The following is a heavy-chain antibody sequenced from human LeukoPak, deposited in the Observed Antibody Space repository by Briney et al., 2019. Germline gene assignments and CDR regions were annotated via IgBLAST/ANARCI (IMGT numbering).Heavy chain of an antibody. CDR1: GYSFTSYW. V-gene: IGHV3-48*01. J-gene: IGHJ3*02. CDR2: ISSSSSTI. D-gene: IGHD4-23*01. Sequence: GESVKISCKGSGYSFTSYWIGWVRQAPGKGLEWVSYISSSSSTICYADSVKGRFTISRDNAKNSLYLQMNSLRAEDTAVYYCAREVTKPSVEVGAFDIWGQGTMVTVSS. CDR3: AREVTKPSVEVGAFDI.